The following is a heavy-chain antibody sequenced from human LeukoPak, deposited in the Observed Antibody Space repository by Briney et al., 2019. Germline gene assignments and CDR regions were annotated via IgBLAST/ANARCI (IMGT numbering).Heavy chain of an antibody. CDR3: ARDVAVGPNAYYFDY. CDR2: ISSSTSTI. V-gene: IGHV3-48*02. D-gene: IGHD6-19*01. CDR1: GFTFSDYS. Sequence: GGSLRLSCAASGFTFSDYSMNWVRQAPGKGLEWVSYISSSTSTIYYADPVKGRFTISRDNAKNSLYLQMNSLRDEDTAVYYCARDVAVGPNAYYFDYWGQGTLVTVSS. J-gene: IGHJ4*02.